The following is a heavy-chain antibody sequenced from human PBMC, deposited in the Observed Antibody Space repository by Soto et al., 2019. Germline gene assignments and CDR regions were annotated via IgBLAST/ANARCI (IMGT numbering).Heavy chain of an antibody. CDR3: ARENCDY. Sequence: EVQLAESGGGLAQPGGSLRLSCAASGFTFSSYEMNWVRQAPGKGLEWVSFISTSGSTIYYADSVKGRFTISRDNARNSLYLQMNSLRADDTAVYYCARENCDYWGQGTLVTVSS. V-gene: IGHV3-48*03. CDR1: GFTFSSYE. CDR2: ISTSGSTI. J-gene: IGHJ4*02. D-gene: IGHD2-21*01.